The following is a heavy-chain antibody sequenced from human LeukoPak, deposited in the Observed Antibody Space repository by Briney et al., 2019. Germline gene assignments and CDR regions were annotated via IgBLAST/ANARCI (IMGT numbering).Heavy chain of an antibody. V-gene: IGHV3-7*05. D-gene: IGHD6-19*01. J-gene: IGHJ4*02. CDR3: ATWSSGWQFDH. Sequence: GSLRLSCAASGFTFSKSWMAWVRQAPGKGLQWVAHIKEDGGETYYVDSVKGRFTVSRDNGKTSVYLQMNSLRAEDTAVYYCATWSSGWQFDHWGQGTLVSVSS. CDR2: IKEDGGET. CDR1: GFTFSKSW.